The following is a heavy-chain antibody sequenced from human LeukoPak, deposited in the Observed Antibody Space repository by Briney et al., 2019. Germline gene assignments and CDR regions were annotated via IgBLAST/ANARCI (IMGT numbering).Heavy chain of an antibody. CDR2: ISWNSGSI. Sequence: GGSLRLSCAASGFTFDDYAMHWVRHAPGKGLEWVSGISWNSGSIGYADSVKGRFTISRDNSKNSLYLQMNSLRTEDTALYYCAKDSSSGSLDIWGQGTMVTVSS. V-gene: IGHV3-9*01. D-gene: IGHD3-22*01. J-gene: IGHJ3*02. CDR3: AKDSSSGSLDI. CDR1: GFTFDDYA.